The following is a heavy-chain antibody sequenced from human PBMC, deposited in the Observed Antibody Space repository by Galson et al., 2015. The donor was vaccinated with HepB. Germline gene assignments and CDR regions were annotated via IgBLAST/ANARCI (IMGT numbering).Heavy chain of an antibody. CDR1: GFNFSXYA. Sequence: SLRLSXXXSGFNFSXYAMHWVRQAPGKGXDXXAVISHLGNNKYHADSVEGRFTISRDNSQNILYLQMSSLRSEDTAVYYCARVGRGFDFGLDAWGHGTLVTVSS. CDR3: ARVGRGFDFGLDA. D-gene: IGHD3-22*01. CDR2: ISHLGNNK. V-gene: IGHV3-30-3*01. J-gene: IGHJ5*01.